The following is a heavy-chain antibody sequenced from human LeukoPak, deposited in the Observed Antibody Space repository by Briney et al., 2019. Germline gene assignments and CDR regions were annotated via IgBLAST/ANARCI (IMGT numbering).Heavy chain of an antibody. CDR1: GGSISISTFY. J-gene: IGHJ4*02. Sequence: SETLSLTCTVSGGSISISTFYWGWLRQPPGKGLEWIGTISYSGRTYYSPSLKSRVAISVDTSKNQFSLKLSSVTAADTSLYYCARQGCSRTSCYSDCWGQGTLVTVSS. CDR2: ISYSGRT. V-gene: IGHV4-39*01. CDR3: ARQGCSRTSCYSDC. D-gene: IGHD2-2*01.